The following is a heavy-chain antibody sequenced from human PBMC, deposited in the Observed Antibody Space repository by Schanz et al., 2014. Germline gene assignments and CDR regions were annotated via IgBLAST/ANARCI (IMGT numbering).Heavy chain of an antibody. CDR3: ARVDSSGYFFDN. V-gene: IGHV3-64*04. CDR2: ISHDGYST. Sequence: VQLVESGGDLVQPGGSLRLSCSASGFTFSIYAMHWVRQAPGKGLEYVSAISHDGYSTYYADSVKGRFTISRDNSKNTLYLQMNSLRAEDTAVYYCARVDSSGYFFDNWGQGTRVTVSS. J-gene: IGHJ4*02. CDR1: GFTFSIYA. D-gene: IGHD3-22*01.